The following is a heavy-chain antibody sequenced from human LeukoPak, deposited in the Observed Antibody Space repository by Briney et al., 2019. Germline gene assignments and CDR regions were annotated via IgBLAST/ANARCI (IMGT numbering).Heavy chain of an antibody. CDR3: AKGLEVLRFLEWLSQPIDY. CDR2: ISGSGGST. Sequence: PGGSLRLSCAASGFTFSSYAMSWVRQAPGKGLEWVSAISGSGGSTYYADSVKGRFTISRDNSKNTLYLQMNSLRAEDTAVYYCAKGLEVLRFLEWLSQPIDYWGQGTLVTVSS. D-gene: IGHD3-3*01. J-gene: IGHJ4*02. V-gene: IGHV3-23*01. CDR1: GFTFSSYA.